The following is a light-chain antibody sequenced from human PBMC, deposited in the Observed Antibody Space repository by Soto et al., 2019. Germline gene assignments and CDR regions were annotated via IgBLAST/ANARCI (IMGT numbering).Light chain of an antibody. CDR1: RTDVGGSHY. J-gene: IGLJ2*01. V-gene: IGLV2-14*01. Sequence: QSALTQPASVSGSPGQSITISSTGTRTDVGGSHYVSWYQQHPGTAPKLIIFEVSNRPSGVSNRFSGSKSGNTASLTISGRQAEDEADYYCTSYTSSNRIFGGGTKLTVL. CDR2: EVS. CDR3: TSYTSSNRI.